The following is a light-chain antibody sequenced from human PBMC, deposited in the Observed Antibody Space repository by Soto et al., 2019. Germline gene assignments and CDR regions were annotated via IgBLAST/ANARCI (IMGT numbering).Light chain of an antibody. CDR3: QQYDNLPPFT. CDR1: QDISNY. J-gene: IGKJ3*01. V-gene: IGKV1-33*01. Sequence: DIQMTQSPSSLSASVVDRVTITCQASQDISNYLNWYQQKPGKAPKLLIYDASNLETGVQSRFSGSGSWTDFTFTISSLQPEDIATYYCQQYDNLPPFTFGPGTKVDIK. CDR2: DAS.